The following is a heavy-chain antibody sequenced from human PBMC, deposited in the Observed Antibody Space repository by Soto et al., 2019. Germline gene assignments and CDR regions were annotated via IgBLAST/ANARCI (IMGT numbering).Heavy chain of an antibody. Sequence: EVQLVESGGGLVQPGGSLKLSCAASGFTFSGSAMHWVRQASGKGLEWVGRIRSKANSYATAYAASVKGRFTISRDDSKNTAYLQMNSLKTEDTAVYYCTAYSSSGSCYAGRYFDYWGQGTLVTVSS. CDR3: TAYSSSGSCYAGRYFDY. V-gene: IGHV3-73*01. J-gene: IGHJ4*02. D-gene: IGHD2-15*01. CDR1: GFTFSGSA. CDR2: IRSKANSYAT.